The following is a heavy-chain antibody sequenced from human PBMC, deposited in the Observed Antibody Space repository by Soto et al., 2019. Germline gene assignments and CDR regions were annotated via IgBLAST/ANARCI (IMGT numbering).Heavy chain of an antibody. CDR1: GDSVTSVNYF. D-gene: IGHD3-10*01. CDR3: ASGEGNPYYAYHFHT. J-gene: IGHJ4*02. CDR2: VYNSGIT. V-gene: IGHV4-61*01. Sequence: SETLSLTCAVSGDSVTSVNYFWSWIRQPPGRGLEWIGYVYNSGITKYNPSLKSRVAMSQDTSKNQFSLSLRSVTAADTAVYFCASGEGNPYYAYHFHTWGQGALVTVSP.